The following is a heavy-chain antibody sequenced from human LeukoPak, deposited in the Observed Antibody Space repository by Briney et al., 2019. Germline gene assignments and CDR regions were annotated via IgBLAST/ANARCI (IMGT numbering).Heavy chain of an antibody. Sequence: SETLSLTCTVSGGSISSGSYYWSWIRQPAGKGLEWIGRIYTSGSTNYNPSLKSRVIISVDTSKNQFSLKLSSVTAADTAVYYCARAPRYGSGSYYFDYWGQGTLVTVSS. CDR1: GGSISSGSYY. CDR2: IYTSGST. J-gene: IGHJ4*02. V-gene: IGHV4-61*02. D-gene: IGHD3-10*01. CDR3: ARAPRYGSGSYYFDY.